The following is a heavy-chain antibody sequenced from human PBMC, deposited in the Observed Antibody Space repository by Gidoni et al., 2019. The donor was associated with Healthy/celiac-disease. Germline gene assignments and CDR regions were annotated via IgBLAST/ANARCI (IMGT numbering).Heavy chain of an antibody. CDR1: ASTFTGYY. J-gene: IGHJ4*02. Sequence: QVQLVQSGAEVKKPGASVTVSCKASASTFTGYYMHWVRQAPGQGLEWMGLINPNSGGTNYAQKFQGRVTMTRDTSLSTAYMELSRLGSDDTAVYYCARATAGPPDFDYWGQGTLVTVSS. CDR3: ARATAGPPDFDY. D-gene: IGHD6-19*01. CDR2: INPNSGGT. V-gene: IGHV1-2*02.